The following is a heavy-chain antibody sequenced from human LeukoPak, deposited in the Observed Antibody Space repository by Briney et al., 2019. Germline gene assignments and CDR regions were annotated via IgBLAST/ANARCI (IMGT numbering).Heavy chain of an antibody. V-gene: IGHV3-23*01. J-gene: IGHJ4*02. CDR3: AKVRTGHYFDY. Sequence: PGGSLRLSCAASGFTFSTYAMSWARQAPGKGLEWVSAIGARAETTYYADSVKGRFTISRDNSKNTLYLQMDSLRAEDTAVYYCAKVRTGHYFDYWGQGTLVTVSS. CDR1: GFTFSTYA. CDR2: IGARAETT. D-gene: IGHD1-1*01.